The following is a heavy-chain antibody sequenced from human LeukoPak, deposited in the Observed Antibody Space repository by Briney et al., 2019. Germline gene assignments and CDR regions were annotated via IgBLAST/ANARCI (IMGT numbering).Heavy chain of an antibody. D-gene: IGHD2-2*01. Sequence: ASVKVSCKVSGYTLTESSMHWVRQAPGKGLEWMGGFDPEDGETIYAQKFQGRVTITADESTSTAYMELSSLRSEDTAVYYCARGPVVPAYYYMDVWGKGTTVTVSS. CDR3: ARGPVVPAYYYMDV. V-gene: IGHV1-24*01. CDR1: GYTLTESS. CDR2: FDPEDGET. J-gene: IGHJ6*03.